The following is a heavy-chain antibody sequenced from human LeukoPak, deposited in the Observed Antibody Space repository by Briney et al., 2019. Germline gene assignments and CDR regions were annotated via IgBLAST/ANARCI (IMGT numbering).Heavy chain of an antibody. CDR1: GYTFTGYY. CDR2: INPNSGGT. J-gene: IGHJ4*02. D-gene: IGHD3-3*01. V-gene: IGHV1-2*02. CDR3: AREVWSGYYGRFLDY. Sequence: ASVKVSCKASGYTFTGYYMHWVRQAPGQGLEWMGWINPNSGGTNYAQKFQGRVTMTRDTSISTAYMELSRLRSDDTAVYYCAREVWSGYYGRFLDYWGQGTLVTVSS.